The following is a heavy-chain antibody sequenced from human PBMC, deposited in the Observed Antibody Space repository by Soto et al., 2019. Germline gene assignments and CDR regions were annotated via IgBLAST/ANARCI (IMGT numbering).Heavy chain of an antibody. J-gene: IGHJ5*02. V-gene: IGHV4-4*07. CDR2: IYATGTT. D-gene: IGHD1-1*01. CDR1: GASISGFY. Sequence: SETLSLTCTVSGASISGFYWSWIRKSAGKGLEWIGRIYATGTTDYNPSLKSRVMMSVDTSKKQFSLKLRSVTAADTAVYYCVRDGTKTLRDWFDPWGQGIPVTVSS. CDR3: VRDGTKTLRDWFDP.